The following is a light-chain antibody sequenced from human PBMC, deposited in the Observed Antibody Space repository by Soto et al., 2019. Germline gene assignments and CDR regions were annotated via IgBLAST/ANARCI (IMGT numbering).Light chain of an antibody. CDR3: QQSYSSPFT. Sequence: DIQMTQSPSSLSASVGDRVTITCRASQSISIYLNWYQQKPGKAPKLLIYAASSLQSGVPSMFSGSGSGTDFTLTISSLQPEDFATYYCQQSYSSPFTFGPGTKVDIK. CDR1: QSISIY. J-gene: IGKJ3*01. CDR2: AAS. V-gene: IGKV1-39*01.